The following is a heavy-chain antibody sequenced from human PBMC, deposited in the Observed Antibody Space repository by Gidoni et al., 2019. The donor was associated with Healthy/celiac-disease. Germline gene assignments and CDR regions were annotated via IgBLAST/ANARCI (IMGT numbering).Heavy chain of an antibody. CDR3: ARDKWELLLGYYYGMDV. D-gene: IGHD1-26*01. Sequence: QVQLVQSGAEVKKPGASVKVSCKASGYTFTSYGISWVRQAPGQGLEWMGWISAYNGNTNYAQKLQGRVTMTTDTSTSTAYMELRSLRSDDTAVYYCARDKWELLLGYYYGMDVWGQGTTVTVSS. CDR2: ISAYNGNT. V-gene: IGHV1-18*01. J-gene: IGHJ6*02. CDR1: GYTFTSYG.